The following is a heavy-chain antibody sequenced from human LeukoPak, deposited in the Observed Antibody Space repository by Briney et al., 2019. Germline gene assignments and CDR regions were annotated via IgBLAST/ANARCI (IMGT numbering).Heavy chain of an antibody. CDR1: GGSISSYY. Sequence: PSETLSLTCTVSGGSISSYYWSWIRQPPGKGLEWIGYIYYSGSTNYNPSLKSRVTISVDTSKNQFSLKLSSVTAADTAVYYCARIPLGYGQPGYFDYWGQGTLVTVSS. V-gene: IGHV4-59*01. CDR2: IYYSGST. D-gene: IGHD2-8*01. CDR3: ARIPLGYGQPGYFDY. J-gene: IGHJ4*02.